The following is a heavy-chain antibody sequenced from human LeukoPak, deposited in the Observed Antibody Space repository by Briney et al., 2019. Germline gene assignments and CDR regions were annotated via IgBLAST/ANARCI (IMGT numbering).Heavy chain of an antibody. Sequence: SETLSLTCTVSGYSISSGYYWGWIRQPPGKGLEWIGSIYHSESTYYNPSFQGQVTISVDKSISTVYLQWSALKASDSAIYYCARLGLKIVRGVSLKRSGTHWFDPWGQGTLVTVSS. J-gene: IGHJ5*02. CDR3: ARLGLKIVRGVSLKRSGTHWFDP. V-gene: IGHV4-38-2*02. D-gene: IGHD3-10*01. CDR1: GYSISSGYY. CDR2: IYHSEST.